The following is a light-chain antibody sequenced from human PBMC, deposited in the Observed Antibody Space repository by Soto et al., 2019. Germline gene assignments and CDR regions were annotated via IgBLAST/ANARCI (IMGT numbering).Light chain of an antibody. Sequence: EIVMTPAPTTPSVSPGERATPPCRASQSVSSNLAWYRQRPGQPPRLLIYGASTRATGIPVRFSGSGSGTEFTLTISSLQSEDSAVYYCQQYHHWPPLTFGGGTKVDIK. V-gene: IGKV3D-15*01. J-gene: IGKJ4*01. CDR2: GAS. CDR1: QSVSSN. CDR3: QQYHHWPPLT.